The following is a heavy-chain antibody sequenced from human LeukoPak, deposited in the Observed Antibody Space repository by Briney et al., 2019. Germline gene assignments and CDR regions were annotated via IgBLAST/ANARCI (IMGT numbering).Heavy chain of an antibody. V-gene: IGHV4-30-4*07. J-gene: IGHJ4*02. Sequence: PSETLSLTCAVSGGSISSGGYSWSWIRQPPGKGLEWIGYIYYSGSTYYNPSLKSRVTISVDTSKNQFSLKLSSVTAADTAVYYCASTGIMITFGGVIPNFDYWGQGTLVTVSS. CDR3: ASTGIMITFGGVIPNFDY. CDR2: IYYSGST. CDR1: GGSISSGGYS. D-gene: IGHD3-16*02.